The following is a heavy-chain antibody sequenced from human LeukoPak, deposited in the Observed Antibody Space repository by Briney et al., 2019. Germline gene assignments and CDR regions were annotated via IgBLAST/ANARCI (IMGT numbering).Heavy chain of an antibody. CDR2: IIPIFGTA. V-gene: IGHV1-69*01. D-gene: IGHD2-15*01. CDR1: GGTFSSYA. J-gene: IGHJ3*02. Sequence: GASVKVSCKASGGTFSSYAISWVRQAPGQGLEWMGGIIPIFGTANYAQKFQGRVTITADEFTSTAYMELSSLRSEDTAVYYCARTVGYCSGGSCYSNAFDIWGQGTMVTVSS. CDR3: ARTVGYCSGGSCYSNAFDI.